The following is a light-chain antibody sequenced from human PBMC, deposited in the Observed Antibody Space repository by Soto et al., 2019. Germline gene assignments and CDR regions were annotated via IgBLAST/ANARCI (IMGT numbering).Light chain of an antibody. V-gene: IGKV1-39*01. CDR3: QQSHSTPLT. CDR2: GAS. J-gene: IGKJ4*01. CDR1: MRISNY. Sequence: DIQVIQSPSSLSASVGDRVTITCRAKMRISNYLNWYQQKPGKAPKLLISGASTLQSGVPSRFSGSGSGADFTLTISSLQPDDSATYYCQQSHSTPLTFGGATKLEIK.